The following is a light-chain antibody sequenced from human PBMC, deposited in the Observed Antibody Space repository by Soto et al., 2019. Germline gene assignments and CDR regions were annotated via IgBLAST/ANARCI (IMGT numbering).Light chain of an antibody. V-gene: IGKV3-20*01. J-gene: IGKJ1*01. CDR1: QSVAGTN. CDR2: GAS. Sequence: EIVLTQSPGTLSLSPGERATLSCRASQSVAGTNLAWYQQKPGQAPRLLIFGASFRATGIPDRFSGSGSGTDFTLTISRLEPEDFAVYYCQQYGSSPPRTFGQGTKVEIK. CDR3: QQYGSSPPRT.